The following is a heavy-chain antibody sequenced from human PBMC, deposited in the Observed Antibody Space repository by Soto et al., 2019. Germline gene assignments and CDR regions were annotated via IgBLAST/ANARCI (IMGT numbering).Heavy chain of an antibody. J-gene: IGHJ3*02. CDR1: GDTFTSYD. Sequence: ASVKVSCKASGDTFTSYDITWMRQATGQGLEWMGWMNPNSGNTGYAQKFQGRVTMTRNTSISTAYMELSSLRSEDTAVYYCAVVPAAIVLSDAFDIGGQATMVTVSS. D-gene: IGHD2-2*01. CDR2: MNPNSGNT. V-gene: IGHV1-8*01. CDR3: AVVPAAIVLSDAFDI.